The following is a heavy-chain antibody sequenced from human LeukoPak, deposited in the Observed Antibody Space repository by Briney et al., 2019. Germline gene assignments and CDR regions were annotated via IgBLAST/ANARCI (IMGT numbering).Heavy chain of an antibody. CDR3: AKDFPAYCGGDCGDH. V-gene: IGHV3-23*01. CDR1: GFTFSSYA. CDR2: ISGSGGST. Sequence: GGSLRFSCAASGFTFSSYAMSWVRQAPGKGLEWVSAISGSGGSTYYADSVKGRFTISRDNSKNTLYLQMNSLRAEDTAVYYCAKDFPAYCGGDCGDHWGQGTLVTVSS. D-gene: IGHD2-21*02. J-gene: IGHJ4*02.